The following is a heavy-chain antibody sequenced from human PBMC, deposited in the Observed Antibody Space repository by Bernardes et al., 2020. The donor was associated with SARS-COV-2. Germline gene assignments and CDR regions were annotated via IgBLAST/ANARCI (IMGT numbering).Heavy chain of an antibody. CDR1: GFTFNDYD. Sequence: VGSLRLSCAASGFTFNDYDMSWVRQAPGKGLEWVSCINWSGNYTGYADSVGSRFTISRDNAKNSLYLQLDSLRVEDTAVYYCTRDPSVSYYPFDYLGQGTLVTVSS. CDR3: TRDPSVSYYPFDY. CDR2: INWSGNYT. D-gene: IGHD3-10*01. V-gene: IGHV3-20*04. J-gene: IGHJ4*02.